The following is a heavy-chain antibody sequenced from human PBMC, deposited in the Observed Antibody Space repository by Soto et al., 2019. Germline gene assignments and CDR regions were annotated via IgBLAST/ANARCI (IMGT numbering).Heavy chain of an antibody. J-gene: IGHJ6*02. CDR1: GYTFTSYY. D-gene: IGHD3-3*01. CDR3: ARDHDFWSGYYDQGYYYYGMDV. CDR2: INPSGGST. V-gene: IGHV1-46*01. Sequence: ASVKVSCKASGYTFTSYYMHCVRQAPGQGLEWMGIINPSGGSTSYAQKFQGRVTMTRDTSTSTVYMELSSLRSEDTAVYYCARDHDFWSGYYDQGYYYYGMDVWGQGATVTVSS.